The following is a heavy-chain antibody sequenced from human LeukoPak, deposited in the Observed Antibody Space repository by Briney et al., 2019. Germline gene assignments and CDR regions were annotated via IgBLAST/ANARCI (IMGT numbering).Heavy chain of an antibody. CDR3: ARSLPYGTTWYGRSDF. J-gene: IGHJ4*02. CDR2: IRQDGDTK. CDR1: GFPFNAYW. V-gene: IGHV3-7*03. Sequence: GGSLRLSCAASGFPFNAYWMTWVRQAPGKGLEWVANIRQDGDTKYYVDSVKGRSTISRDNAMNSLYLQMNSLRAEDTAIYYCARSLPYGTTWYGRSDFWGQGTLVTVSS. D-gene: IGHD6-13*01.